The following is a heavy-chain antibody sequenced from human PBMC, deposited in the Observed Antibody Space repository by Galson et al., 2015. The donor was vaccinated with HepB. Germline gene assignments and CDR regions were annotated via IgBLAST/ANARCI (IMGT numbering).Heavy chain of an antibody. CDR2: IEWDDDK. J-gene: IGHJ3*02. CDR3: ARSYYDSLDAFDM. CDR1: GFSLSTSGMC. Sequence: PALVTPTQPLTLTCTFSGFSLSTSGMCVNWIRQPPGKALEWLARIEWDDDKFYRTSLKTRLTISKDTSKNQVVLTMTNMDPVDTATYYCARSYYDSLDAFDMWGQGTMVTVSS. V-gene: IGHV2-70*17. D-gene: IGHD3-22*01.